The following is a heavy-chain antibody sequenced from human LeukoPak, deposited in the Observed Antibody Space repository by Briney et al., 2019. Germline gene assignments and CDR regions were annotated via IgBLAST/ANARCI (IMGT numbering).Heavy chain of an antibody. CDR1: GFTFSTFA. J-gene: IGHJ4*02. CDR2: IFPSGGEI. V-gene: IGHV3-23*01. D-gene: IGHD5-18*01. CDR3: ATYRQVQVPFEC. Sequence: GGSLRLSCAASGFTFSTFAMIWVRQPPGKGLEWVSSIFPSGGEIHYADSVKGRFTISRDNPKSTLSLQMNSLRAEDTAIYYCATYRQVQVPFECWGQGTLVTVSS.